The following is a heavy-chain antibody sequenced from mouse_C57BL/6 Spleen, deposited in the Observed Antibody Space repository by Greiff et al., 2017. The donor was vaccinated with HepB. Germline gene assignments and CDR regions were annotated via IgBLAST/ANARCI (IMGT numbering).Heavy chain of an antibody. CDR3: ARDYDGYYRGYFDY. CDR1: GYSITSGYY. CDR2: ISYDGSN. D-gene: IGHD2-3*01. V-gene: IGHV3-6*01. J-gene: IGHJ2*01. Sequence: EVQRVESGPGLVKPSQSLSLTCSVTGYSITSGYYWNWIRQFPGNKLEWMGYISYDGSNNYNPSLKNRISITRDTSKNQFFLKLNSVTTEDTATYYCARDYDGYYRGYFDYWGQGTTLTVSS.